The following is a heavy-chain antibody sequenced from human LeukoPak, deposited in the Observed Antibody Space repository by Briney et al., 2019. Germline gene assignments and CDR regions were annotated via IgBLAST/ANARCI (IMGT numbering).Heavy chain of an antibody. CDR1: GYSFTSYW. CDR2: IYPGDSDT. Sequence: NRGESLKISCKGSGYSFTSYWIGWVRQMPGKGLEWMGIIYPGDSDTRYSPSFQGQVTISADKSISTAYLQWSSLKASDTAMYYCARQWSRDYDFWSGYYTKHFDYWGQGTLVTVSS. CDR3: ARQWSRDYDFWSGYYTKHFDY. D-gene: IGHD3-3*01. J-gene: IGHJ4*02. V-gene: IGHV5-51*01.